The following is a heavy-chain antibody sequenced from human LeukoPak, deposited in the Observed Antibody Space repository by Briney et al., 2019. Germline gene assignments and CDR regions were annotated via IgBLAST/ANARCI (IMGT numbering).Heavy chain of an antibody. J-gene: IGHJ2*01. CDR3: ARDSIPSSYWYFDL. CDR2: IWYDGSNK. Sequence: GGSLRLSCAASGFTFSSYGMHWVRQAPGKGLEWVAVIWYDGSNKYYADSVKGRFTISRDNSKNTLYLQMNSLRAEDTAVYYCARDSIPSSYWYFDLWGRGTLVTVSS. CDR1: GFTFSSYG. V-gene: IGHV3-33*01.